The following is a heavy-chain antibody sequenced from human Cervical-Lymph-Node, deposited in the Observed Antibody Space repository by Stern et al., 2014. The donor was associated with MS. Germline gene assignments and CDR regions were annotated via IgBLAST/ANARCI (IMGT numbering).Heavy chain of an antibody. J-gene: IGHJ4*02. V-gene: IGHV3-30*03. CDR2: ISYDGNHK. CDR3: ARDYEDTSMLFDH. D-gene: IGHD2-8*01. CDR1: GFTFSSYG. Sequence: VKLVESGGAVVQPGRSLRLSCAASGFTFSSYGMHWGRQAPGKGLEWVTVISYDGNHKYYAASVKGRFTISRDNSKNTLHLQMNSVTPDDTAIYYCARDYEDTSMLFDHWGQGTLVTVSS.